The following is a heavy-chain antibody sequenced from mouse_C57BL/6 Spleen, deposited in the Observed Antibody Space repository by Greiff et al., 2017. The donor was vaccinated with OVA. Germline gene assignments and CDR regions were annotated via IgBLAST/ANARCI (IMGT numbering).Heavy chain of an antibody. Sequence: EVQRVESGGGLVQPGGSLSLSCAASGFTFTDYYMSWVRQPPGKALEWLGFIRNKANGYTTEYSASVKGRFTISRDNSQSILYLQMNALRAEDSATYYCARDDYDGGAWFAYWGQGTLVTVSA. V-gene: IGHV7-3*01. J-gene: IGHJ3*01. CDR1: GFTFTDYY. D-gene: IGHD2-4*01. CDR3: ARDDYDGGAWFAY. CDR2: IRNKANGYTT.